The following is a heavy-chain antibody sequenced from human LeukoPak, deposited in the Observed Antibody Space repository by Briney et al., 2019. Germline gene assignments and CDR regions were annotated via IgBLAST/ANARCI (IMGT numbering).Heavy chain of an antibody. CDR1: GFTFSDYY. V-gene: IGHV3-30*18. Sequence: PGGSLRLSCAASGFTFSDYYMSWIRQAPGKGLEWVAVISYDGSNKYYADSVKGRFTISRDNSKNTLYLQMNSLRAEDTAVYYCAKDWGNWNYRYYFDYWGQGTLVTVSS. CDR2: ISYDGSNK. J-gene: IGHJ4*02. CDR3: AKDWGNWNYRYYFDY. D-gene: IGHD1-7*01.